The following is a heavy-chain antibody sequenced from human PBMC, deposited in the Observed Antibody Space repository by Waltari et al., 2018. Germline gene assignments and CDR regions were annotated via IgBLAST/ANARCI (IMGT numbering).Heavy chain of an antibody. CDR1: VFTCDDYA. V-gene: IGHV3-9*01. D-gene: IGHD6-19*01. CDR3: AKETAVAGTGNWFDP. CDR2: IGWNSGSI. J-gene: IGHJ5*02. Sequence: EVQLVEAGGCLVHLGSSLRLSCAACVFTCDDYAMHWIRQAPGKGLECVSGIGWNSGSIGYAGSVKGRFTISRDNAKNSLYLQMNSLRAEDTALYYCAKETAVAGTGNWFDPWGQGTLVTVSS.